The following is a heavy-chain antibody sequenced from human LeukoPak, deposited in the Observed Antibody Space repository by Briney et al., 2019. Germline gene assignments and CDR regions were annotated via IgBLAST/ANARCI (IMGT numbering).Heavy chain of an antibody. CDR2: VIPMFGAT. J-gene: IGHJ6*03. V-gene: IGHV1-69*01. CDR3: ARVTPIVVVPTTTQQGGDFYYMDV. Sequence: SVKVSCKASGGTFSSYSISWVRQAPGQGLEWMGGVIPMFGATNYAQKFQGRVTINADESTSTAYMELRSLRSDDTAVYFCARVTPIVVVPTTTQQGGDFYYMDVWGKGTAVTVS. D-gene: IGHD2-2*01. CDR1: GGTFSSYS.